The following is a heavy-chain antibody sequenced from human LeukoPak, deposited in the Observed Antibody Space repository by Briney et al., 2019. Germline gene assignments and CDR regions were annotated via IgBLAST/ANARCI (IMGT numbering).Heavy chain of an antibody. CDR3: ARDLGHIVVVIAHDY. CDR1: GYTFTSYY. D-gene: IGHD2-21*01. CDR2: INPNSGGT. V-gene: IGHV1-2*02. Sequence: ASVKVSCKASGYTFTSYYMHWVRQAPGQGLEWMGWINPNSGGTNYAQKFQGRVTMTRDTSISTAYMELSRLRSDDTAVYYCARDLGHIVVVIAHDYWGQGTLVTVPS. J-gene: IGHJ4*02.